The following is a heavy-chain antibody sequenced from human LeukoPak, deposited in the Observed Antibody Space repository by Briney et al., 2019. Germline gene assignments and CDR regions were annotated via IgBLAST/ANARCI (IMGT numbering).Heavy chain of an antibody. V-gene: IGHV4-34*01. J-gene: IGHJ4*02. D-gene: IGHD3-10*01. CDR3: ARAGWFGELLGSFDY. CDR2: INHSGST. CDR1: GGSFSGYY. Sequence: SETLSLTCAVYGGSFSGYYWSWIRQPPGKGLEWIGEINHSGSTNYNPSLKSRVTISVDTSKNQFSLKLSSVTAADTAVYYCARAGWFGELLGSFDYWGQGTLVTVSS.